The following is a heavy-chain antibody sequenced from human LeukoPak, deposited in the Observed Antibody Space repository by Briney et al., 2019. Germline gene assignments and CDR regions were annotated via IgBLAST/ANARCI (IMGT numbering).Heavy chain of an antibody. V-gene: IGHV4-61*02. Sequence: SETLSLTCTVSGGSISSSSYYWSWTRQPAGKGLEWIGRIYTSGSTNYNPSLKSRVTISVDTSKNQFSLKLSSVTAADTAVYYCARDRRIVGATYYYYYYYMDVWGKGTTVTISS. J-gene: IGHJ6*03. CDR3: ARDRRIVGATYYYYYYYMDV. D-gene: IGHD1-26*01. CDR1: GGSISSSSYY. CDR2: IYTSGST.